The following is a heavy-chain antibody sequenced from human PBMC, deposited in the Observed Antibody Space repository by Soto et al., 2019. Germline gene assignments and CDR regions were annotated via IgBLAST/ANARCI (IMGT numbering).Heavy chain of an antibody. D-gene: IGHD2-21*01. CDR3: AKRGSSGGDGGPFYFDY. CDR1: GFTFSSYV. J-gene: IGHJ4*02. Sequence: GGSLRLSCAASGFTFSSYVMSWVRQAPGQGLEWVSAITGGGGDTYHADSVKGRFTISRDNTKNTLYLQMNSLRAEDTAVYYFAKRGSSGGDGGPFYFDYWGQGIQVTVSS. CDR2: ITGGGGDT. V-gene: IGHV3-23*01.